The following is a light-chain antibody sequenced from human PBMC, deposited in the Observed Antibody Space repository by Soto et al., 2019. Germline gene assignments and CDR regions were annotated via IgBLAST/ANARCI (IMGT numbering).Light chain of an antibody. Sequence: DIVLTQSPGTLSLSPGERATLSCRASQSISSSYLAWFQQKPGQSPRLLIYGASSRPTGIPDRFSGSGSGTDFTLAISRLEPEDFALYYCQQYGSPPFTFGGGIKVEIK. J-gene: IGKJ4*01. CDR3: QQYGSPPFT. V-gene: IGKV3-20*01. CDR2: GAS. CDR1: QSISSSY.